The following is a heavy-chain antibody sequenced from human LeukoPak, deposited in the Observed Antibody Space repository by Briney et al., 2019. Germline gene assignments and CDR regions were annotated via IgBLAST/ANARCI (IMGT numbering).Heavy chain of an antibody. CDR1: GGSISSGGYY. CDR2: IYHSGST. V-gene: IGHV4-30-2*01. Sequence: PSETLSLTCTVSGGSISSGGYYWSWIRQPPGKGLEWIGYIYHSGSTYYNPSLKSRVTISVDRSKNQFSLKLSSVTAADTAVYYCARGPLLWDAFDIWGQGTMVTVSS. J-gene: IGHJ3*02. CDR3: ARGPLLWDAFDI. D-gene: IGHD2-21*01.